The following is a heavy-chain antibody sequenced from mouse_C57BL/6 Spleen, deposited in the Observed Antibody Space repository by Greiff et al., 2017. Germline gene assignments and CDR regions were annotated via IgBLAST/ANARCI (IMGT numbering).Heavy chain of an antibody. J-gene: IGHJ2*01. CDR1: GYTFTDYN. V-gene: IGHV1-22*01. D-gene: IGHD2-1*01. CDR3: AREEYYGNCPFDY. Sequence: EVQLQQSGPELVKPGASVKMSCKASGYTFTDYNMHWVKQSHGKSLEWIGYINPNNGGTSYNQKFKGKATLTVNKSSSTAYMELRSLTSEDSAVYYCAREEYYGNCPFDYWGQGTTLTVSS. CDR2: INPNNGGT.